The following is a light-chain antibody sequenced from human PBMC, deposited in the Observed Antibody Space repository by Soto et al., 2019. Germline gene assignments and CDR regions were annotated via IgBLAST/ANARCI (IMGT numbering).Light chain of an antibody. V-gene: IGKV2-24*01. CDR3: MQFAHFPRT. CDR1: QSLVXSDGXTY. CDR2: QIS. Sequence: DVVLTQTPLSSPVTLGQPASISCKSSQSLVXSDGXTYLSWLQQRPGQPPRLLIYQISXXXXXVXXXXXXXXXXXXXXLKISRVEAEDVGVYYCMQFAHFPRTFGQGTKVEIK. J-gene: IGKJ1*01.